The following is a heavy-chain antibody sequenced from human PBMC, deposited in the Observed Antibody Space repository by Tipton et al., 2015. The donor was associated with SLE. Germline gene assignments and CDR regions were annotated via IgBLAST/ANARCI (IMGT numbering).Heavy chain of an antibody. Sequence: GSLRLSCAASGFTFSSYWMSWVRQAPGKGLEWVANIKQDGSEKYYVDSVKGRFTISRDNAKNSLYLQMNSLRAEDTAVYYCARDPNTYYYALDYWGQGTLVTVSS. V-gene: IGHV3-7*01. CDR2: IKQDGSEK. CDR1: GFTFSSYW. D-gene: IGHD3-10*01. J-gene: IGHJ4*02. CDR3: ARDPNTYYYALDY.